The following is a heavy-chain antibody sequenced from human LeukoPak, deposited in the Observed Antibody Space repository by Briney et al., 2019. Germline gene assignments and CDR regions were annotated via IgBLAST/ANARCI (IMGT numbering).Heavy chain of an antibody. CDR1: GYTFTDYY. V-gene: IGHV1-2*02. J-gene: IGHJ4*02. CDR2: INPNSGGT. Sequence: ASVKVSCKTSGYTFTDYYMHWVRQAPGQGLEWMGWINPNSGGTNYAQKFQGRVTMTRDTSISTAYVELSRLRSDDTAVYYCARWDPTYDIAASGTSNYYWGQGTLVTVSS. D-gene: IGHD6-13*01. CDR3: ARWDPTYDIAASGTSNYY.